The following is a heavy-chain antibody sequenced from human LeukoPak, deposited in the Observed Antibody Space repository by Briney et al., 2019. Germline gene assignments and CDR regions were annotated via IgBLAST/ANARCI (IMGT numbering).Heavy chain of an antibody. Sequence: GGSLRLSCAASGVTFSSYSMNWVRQAPGKGLEWVSSISSSSSYIYYADSVKGRFTISRDNAKNSLYLQMNSLRAEDTAVYYCAGSNWNFAYYYYMDVWGKGTTVTVSS. D-gene: IGHD1-1*01. CDR2: ISSSSSYI. V-gene: IGHV3-21*01. CDR3: AGSNWNFAYYYYMDV. CDR1: GVTFSSYS. J-gene: IGHJ6*03.